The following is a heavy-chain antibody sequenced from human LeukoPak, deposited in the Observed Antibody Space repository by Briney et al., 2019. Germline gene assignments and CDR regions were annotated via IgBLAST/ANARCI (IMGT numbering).Heavy chain of an antibody. CDR2: ITASGTAM. CDR3: ASSGSYRFDY. D-gene: IGHD1-26*01. CDR1: GFTFSSYS. V-gene: IGHV3-48*02. J-gene: IGHJ4*02. Sequence: GGSLRLSCAASGFTFSSYSMNWVRQAPGKGLGWVSHITASGTAMFYADSVKGRFTISRDNAKNSLYLQMNSLRDEDTAVYYCASSGSYRFDYWGQGTLVTVSS.